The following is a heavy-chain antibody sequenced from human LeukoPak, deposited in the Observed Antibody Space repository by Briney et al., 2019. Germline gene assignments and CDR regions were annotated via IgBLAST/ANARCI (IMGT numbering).Heavy chain of an antibody. Sequence: GGSLRLSCAASGFTFSSYAMSWVRQAPGKGLEWVSIISGSGGSTYYADSVKGRFTISRDNSKNTLYLQMNSLRAEDTAVYYCARRSSGSPPYYFDYWGQGTLVTVSS. CDR2: ISGSGGST. D-gene: IGHD1-26*01. CDR1: GFTFSSYA. CDR3: ARRSSGSPPYYFDY. V-gene: IGHV3-23*01. J-gene: IGHJ4*02.